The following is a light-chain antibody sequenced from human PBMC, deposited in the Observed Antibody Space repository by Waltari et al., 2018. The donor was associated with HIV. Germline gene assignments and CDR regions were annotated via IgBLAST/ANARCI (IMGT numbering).Light chain of an antibody. CDR1: SSTIGNNY. J-gene: IGLJ3*02. CDR2: DKK. CDR3: GTWDSSLSAAV. V-gene: IGLV1-51*01. Sequence: QSVLTQPPSVSAAPGQKVTISCSGSSSTIGNNYVSWYQQLPGTAPKLLIYDKKKRRAGIPDRVAGSKSGTSATLGITGRQTGDEADYYCGTWDSSLSAAVFGGGTKLTVL.